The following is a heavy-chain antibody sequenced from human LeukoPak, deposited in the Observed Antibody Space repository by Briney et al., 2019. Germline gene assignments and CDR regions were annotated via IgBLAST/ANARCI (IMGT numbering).Heavy chain of an antibody. J-gene: IGHJ6*02. V-gene: IGHV2-70*11. CDR2: IDWDDDK. CDR3: ARTSHVLPDYYGMDV. CDR1: GFSLSTSGMC. Sequence: SGPALVKPTQTLTLTCTFSGFSLSTSGMCVSWIRQPPGKALEWLARIDWDDDKYYSTSLKTRLTISKGTSKNQVVLTMTNMDPVDTATYYCARTSHVLPDYYGMDVWGQGTTVTVSS. D-gene: IGHD2-2*01.